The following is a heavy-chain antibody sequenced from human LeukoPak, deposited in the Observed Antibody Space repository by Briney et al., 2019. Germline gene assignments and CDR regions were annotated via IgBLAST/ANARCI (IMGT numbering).Heavy chain of an antibody. D-gene: IGHD3-22*01. CDR2: INHSGST. V-gene: IGHV4-34*01. Sequence: PSETLSLTCAVYGGSFSGYYWSWIRQPPEKGLEWIGEINHSGSTNYNPSLKSRVTISVDTSKNQFSLKLSSVTAADTAVYYCARDLTYYYDSSGYPLGYWGQGTLVTVSS. CDR1: GGSFSGYY. J-gene: IGHJ4*02. CDR3: ARDLTYYYDSSGYPLGY.